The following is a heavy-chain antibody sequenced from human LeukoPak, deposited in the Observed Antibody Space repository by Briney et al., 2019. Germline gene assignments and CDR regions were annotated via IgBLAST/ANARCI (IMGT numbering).Heavy chain of an antibody. Sequence: ASVKVSCKASGYTFTSYGISWVRQAPGQGLEWMGWISAYNGNTNYAQKLQGRVTMTTDTSTSTAYMELRSLRFDDTAVYYCAREEWGYYDSSGTGLDYWGQGTLSPSPQ. J-gene: IGHJ4*02. V-gene: IGHV1-18*01. CDR3: AREEWGYYDSSGTGLDY. CDR1: GYTFTSYG. CDR2: ISAYNGNT. D-gene: IGHD3-22*01.